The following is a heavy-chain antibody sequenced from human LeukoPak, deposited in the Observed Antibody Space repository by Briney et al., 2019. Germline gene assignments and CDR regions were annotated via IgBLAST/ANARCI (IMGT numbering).Heavy chain of an antibody. Sequence: PGGSLRLSCAASGFTFSSYAMHWVRQAPGKGLEWVAVISYDGSNKYYADSLKGRFTISRDNSKNTLYLQMSRLRAEDTAVYYCAKDLPVGTTHPRVIGLFEYWGQGTLVTVSS. J-gene: IGHJ4*02. CDR3: AKDLPVGTTHPRVIGLFEY. D-gene: IGHD1-26*01. V-gene: IGHV3-30-3*01. CDR2: ISYDGSNK. CDR1: GFTFSSYA.